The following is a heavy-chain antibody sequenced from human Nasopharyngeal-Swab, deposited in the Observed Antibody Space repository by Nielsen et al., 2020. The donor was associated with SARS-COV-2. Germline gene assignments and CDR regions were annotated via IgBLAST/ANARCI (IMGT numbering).Heavy chain of an antibody. V-gene: IGHV4-4*07. J-gene: IGHJ6*01. D-gene: IGHD1-1*01. Sequence: SETLSLTCSVSGGSISGYFLSWIRQPAGEGLEWIRRVYTSGSTNYNPSLKSRVTISIDMSKNQFSLELRSVTAADTAFYYCARSGTTKYGLDVWGQGTTVIVSS. CDR3: ARSGTTKYGLDV. CDR2: VYTSGST. CDR1: GGSISGYF.